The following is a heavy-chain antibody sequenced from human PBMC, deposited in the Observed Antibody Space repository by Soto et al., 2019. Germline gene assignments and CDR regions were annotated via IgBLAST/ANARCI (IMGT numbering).Heavy chain of an antibody. Sequence: GGSLRLSCAASGFTFSSYSMNWVRQAPGKGLEWVSSISSSSSYIYYADSVKGRITISRDNAKNSLYLQMNSLRAEDTAVYYCASLTYYYDSSGYYYNYWGQGTLVTVSS. D-gene: IGHD3-22*01. CDR1: GFTFSSYS. J-gene: IGHJ4*02. V-gene: IGHV3-21*01. CDR2: ISSSSSYI. CDR3: ASLTYYYDSSGYYYNY.